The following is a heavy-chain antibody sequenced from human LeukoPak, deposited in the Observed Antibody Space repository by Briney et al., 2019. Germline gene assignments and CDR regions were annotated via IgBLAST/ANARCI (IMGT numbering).Heavy chain of an antibody. D-gene: IGHD1-26*01. V-gene: IGHV4-4*02. CDR1: GGSISSSNW. CDR3: ASLDSGSYFGRGAFDI. CDR2: IYHGGNT. Sequence: PSETLSLTCAVSGGSISSSNWWSWVRQPPGKGLEWIAEIYHGGNTNYNPSLKSRVTISVDKSKNQFSLKLSSVTAADTAVYYCASLDSGSYFGRGAFDIWGQGTMVTVSS. J-gene: IGHJ3*02.